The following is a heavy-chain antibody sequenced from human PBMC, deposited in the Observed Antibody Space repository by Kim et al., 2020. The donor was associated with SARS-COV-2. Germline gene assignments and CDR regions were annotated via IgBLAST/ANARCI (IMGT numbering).Heavy chain of an antibody. CDR3: ARVAIAGRRFFDY. Sequence: YAQKFQGRVTMTRDTSTSTVYLELSSLRSEDTAVYSCARVAIAGRRFFDYWGQGTLVTVSS. J-gene: IGHJ4*02. V-gene: IGHV1-46*01. D-gene: IGHD6-6*01.